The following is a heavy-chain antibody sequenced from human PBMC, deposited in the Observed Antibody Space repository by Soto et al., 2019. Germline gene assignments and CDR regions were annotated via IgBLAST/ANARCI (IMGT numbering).Heavy chain of an antibody. V-gene: IGHV1-18*01. J-gene: IGHJ5*02. D-gene: IGHD3-9*01. CDR2: ISPYNCHT. CDR1: GYTFNTFG. CDR3: ARVSWLNNLFYP. Sequence: QVQLVQSGAEVKKPGASVSVSCKASGYTFNTFGLSWVRQAPGQGLEWMGWISPYNCHTNYAQKVQGRVTRTTDTSTSTAYIEQRSLRSDDTDVYCCARVSWLNNLFYPWGQGTRFTVSS.